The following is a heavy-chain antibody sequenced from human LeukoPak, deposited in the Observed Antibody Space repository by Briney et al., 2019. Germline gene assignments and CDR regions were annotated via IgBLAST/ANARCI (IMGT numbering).Heavy chain of an antibody. D-gene: IGHD6-13*01. CDR2: IIPIFGTA. J-gene: IGHJ6*02. V-gene: IGHV1-69*13. Sequence: SVKVSCKASGGTFISYAISWVRQAPGQGLEWMGGIIPIFGTANYAQKFQGRVTITADESTSTAYMELSSLRSEDTAVYYCARAKSGGYSSSWYLPYYYYGMDVWGQGTTVTVSS. CDR1: GGTFISYA. CDR3: ARAKSGGYSSSWYLPYYYYGMDV.